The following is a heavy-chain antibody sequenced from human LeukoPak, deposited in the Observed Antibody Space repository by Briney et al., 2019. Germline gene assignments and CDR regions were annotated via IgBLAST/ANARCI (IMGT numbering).Heavy chain of an antibody. Sequence: ASVKVSCKASGYTFTSYDINWVRQATGQGLEWMGWMNPNSGNTGYAQKFQGRVTMTRNTAISTAYMELSSLRSEDTALYYCARGGSWLRYYYYMDVWGKGTTVTISS. CDR1: GYTFTSYD. V-gene: IGHV1-8*01. CDR3: ARGGSWLRYYYYMDV. J-gene: IGHJ6*03. CDR2: MNPNSGNT. D-gene: IGHD6-13*01.